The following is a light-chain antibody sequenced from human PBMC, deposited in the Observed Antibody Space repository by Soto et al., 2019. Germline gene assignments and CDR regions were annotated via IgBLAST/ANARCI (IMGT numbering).Light chain of an antibody. CDR3: SSYAGSTNWN. CDR2: EVS. V-gene: IGLV2-8*01. J-gene: IGLJ1*01. Sequence: QSALPQPPSASGSPGQSVTISCTGTSSGVGGYNYVSWYQQHPGKAPKLMIYEVSKRPSGVPDRFSGSKSGNTASLTVSGLQADDEADYYCSSYAGSTNWNFGTGTKLTVL. CDR1: SSGVGGYNY.